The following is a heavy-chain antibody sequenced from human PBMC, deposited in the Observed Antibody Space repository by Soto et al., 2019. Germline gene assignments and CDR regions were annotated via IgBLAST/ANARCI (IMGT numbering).Heavy chain of an antibody. V-gene: IGHV5-51*01. D-gene: IGHD2-2*02. J-gene: IGHJ6*02. CDR1: GYNFSSYW. Sequence: VESLKISCKGSGYNFSSYWIRCWPEMAVEDLEWMGIIYPGDSDTRYSPSFQGQGTITADKSITTAYLHWSSLKASDTAMYYCARHGYCSSTSCYKYGMDVWGQGTTVTVSS. CDR3: ARHGYCSSTSCYKYGMDV. CDR2: IYPGDSDT.